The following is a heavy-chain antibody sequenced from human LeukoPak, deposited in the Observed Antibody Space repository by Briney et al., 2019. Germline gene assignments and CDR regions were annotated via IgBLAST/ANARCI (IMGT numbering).Heavy chain of an antibody. V-gene: IGHV1-69*13. J-gene: IGHJ4*02. CDR1: GGTFSSYA. CDR3: ASPTLYGDYAGEYYFDY. D-gene: IGHD4-17*01. Sequence: SVKVSFKASGGTFSSYAISWVRPAPGQGLEWMGGIIPIFGTANYAQKFQGRVTITADESTSTAYMELSSLRSEDTAVYYCASPTLYGDYAGEYYFDYWGQGTLVTVSS. CDR2: IIPIFGTA.